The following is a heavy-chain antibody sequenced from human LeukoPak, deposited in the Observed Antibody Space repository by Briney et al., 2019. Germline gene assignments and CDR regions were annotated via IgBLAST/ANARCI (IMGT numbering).Heavy chain of an antibody. V-gene: IGHV1-69*01. CDR1: GGTFISYA. D-gene: IGHD2-15*01. CDR3: ARVAAVITFVSWFDP. J-gene: IGHJ5*02. Sequence: ASVKVSCKGSGGTFISYAISWVRQGPGQGLERMGGSIAIFGTANYAQKFQGRVTITADEATSTAYMELSSLRAEDTAVYYCARVAAVITFVSWFDPWGQGTLVTVSS. CDR2: SIAIFGTA.